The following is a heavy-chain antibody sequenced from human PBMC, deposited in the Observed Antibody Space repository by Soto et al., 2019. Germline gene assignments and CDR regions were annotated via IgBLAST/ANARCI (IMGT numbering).Heavy chain of an antibody. D-gene: IGHD1-26*01. Sequence: QVQLVQSGAEVKKPGASVKVSCKASGYTFTSYGISWVRQAPGQGLEWMGWISAYNGNTNYAQKLQGRVTMTTNTYASTAYLQLRSLRSDATAVYYCARQVGRPVDWFDTWGQGTLVTVSS. CDR1: GYTFTSYG. CDR3: ARQVGRPVDWFDT. J-gene: IGHJ5*02. V-gene: IGHV1-18*01. CDR2: ISAYNGNT.